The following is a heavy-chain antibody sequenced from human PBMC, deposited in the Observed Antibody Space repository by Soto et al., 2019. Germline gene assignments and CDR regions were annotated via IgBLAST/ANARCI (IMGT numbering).Heavy chain of an antibody. V-gene: IGHV3-30-3*01. CDR1: DFSFSSYA. J-gene: IGHJ4*02. CDR2: ISFDGNII. CDR3: ARTFDTITYYFDY. D-gene: IGHD3-9*01. Sequence: VHLVESGAGVVQPGGSLRLSCAASDFSFSSYAMHWIRQAPGKGLEWLAVISFDGNIIQYADSVKGRFIISRDNSKNTLYLQMNSLRGDDTAVYYCARTFDTITYYFDYWGQGTLVTVSS.